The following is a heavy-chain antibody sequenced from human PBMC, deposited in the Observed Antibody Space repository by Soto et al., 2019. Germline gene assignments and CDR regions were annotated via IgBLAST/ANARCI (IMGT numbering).Heavy chain of an antibody. J-gene: IGHJ4*02. CDR3: ARGWGYETTDYYFAY. Sequence: QVQLVQSGAEVKKPGSSVKVSCKASGGTFSRHSVSWVRQAPGQGLEWMGGIIPMFGTANHAQKFQGRVTSTADESTSTVFLELRSLRSDDTAIYYCARGWGYETTDYYFAYWGQGTQVSVSS. V-gene: IGHV1-69*01. CDR2: IIPMFGTA. D-gene: IGHD3-10*01. CDR1: GGTFSRHS.